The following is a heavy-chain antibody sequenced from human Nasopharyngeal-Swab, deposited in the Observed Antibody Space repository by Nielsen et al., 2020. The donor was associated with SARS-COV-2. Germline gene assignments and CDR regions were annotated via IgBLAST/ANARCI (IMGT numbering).Heavy chain of an antibody. V-gene: IGHV3-73*01. Sequence: VRQMPRKGLEWVGRIGDKDHNYATTYGASVQGRFTISRDDSKNTAFLQMDSLKTEDTALYYCTTDFYFDYWGQGTLVTVSS. J-gene: IGHJ4*02. CDR3: TTDFYFDY. CDR2: IGDKDHNYAT.